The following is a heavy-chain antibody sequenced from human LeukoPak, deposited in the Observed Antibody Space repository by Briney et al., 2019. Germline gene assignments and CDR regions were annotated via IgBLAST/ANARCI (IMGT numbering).Heavy chain of an antibody. Sequence: GESLKISCKASGYTFHDYWIGWVRQMPGKGLEWMGIIYPDNSHTRYSPSFQGQVTISADKTITTAYLQWSSQKASDTAIYYCARERYSSPEYWGQGTLVTVSS. CDR1: GYTFHDYW. CDR2: IYPDNSHT. CDR3: ARERYSSPEY. V-gene: IGHV5-51*01. J-gene: IGHJ4*02. D-gene: IGHD5-18*01.